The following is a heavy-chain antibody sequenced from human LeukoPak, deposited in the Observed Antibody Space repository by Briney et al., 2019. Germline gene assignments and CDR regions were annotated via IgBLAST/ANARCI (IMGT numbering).Heavy chain of an antibody. CDR2: FNTNTGNP. V-gene: IGHV7-4-1*02. J-gene: IGHJ6*02. Sequence: ASVKVSCKASGYTFTSYAMNWVRQAPGQGLEWMGWFNTNTGNPTYAQGFTGRFVFSLDTSVSTAYLQISSLKAEDTAVYYCARKQGFWSGYSADYYYGMDVWGQGTTVTVSS. D-gene: IGHD3-3*01. CDR1: GYTFTSYA. CDR3: ARKQGFWSGYSADYYYGMDV.